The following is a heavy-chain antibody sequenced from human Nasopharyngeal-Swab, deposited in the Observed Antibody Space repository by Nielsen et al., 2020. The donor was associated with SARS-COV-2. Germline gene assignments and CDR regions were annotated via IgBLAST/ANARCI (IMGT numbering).Heavy chain of an antibody. Sequence: SETLSLTCTVSGGSISSYYWSWIRQPPGKGLEWIGYIYYSGSTNYNPSLKSRVTISVDTSKNQFSLKLSSVTAADTAVYYCARDDGGYFDSWGQGALVTVSS. CDR2: IYYSGST. CDR3: ARDDGGYFDS. J-gene: IGHJ4*02. CDR1: GGSISSYY. V-gene: IGHV4-59*01. D-gene: IGHD3-10*01.